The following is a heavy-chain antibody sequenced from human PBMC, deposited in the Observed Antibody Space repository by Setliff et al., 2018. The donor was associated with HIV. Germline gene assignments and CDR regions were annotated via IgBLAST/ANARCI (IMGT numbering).Heavy chain of an antibody. D-gene: IGHD1-1*01. J-gene: IGHJ3*01. CDR2: IYYSGET. V-gene: IGHV4-31*02. CDR1: GEFVSSGGNY. Sequence: SETLSLTCTVFGEFVSSGGNYWGWVRQLPGKALEWIGYIYYSGETYYSPSLKSRVTISLDTSQSQFSLSLTSVTAADTAVYFCARTTILQESFDLWGQGTMVT. CDR3: ARTTILQESFDL.